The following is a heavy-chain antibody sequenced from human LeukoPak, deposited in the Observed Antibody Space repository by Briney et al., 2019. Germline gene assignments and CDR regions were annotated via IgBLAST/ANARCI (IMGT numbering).Heavy chain of an antibody. CDR1: GGTFSSYT. V-gene: IGHV1-69*04. D-gene: IGHD3-3*01. CDR2: IIPILGIA. Sequence: SVKVSCKASGGTFSSYTISWVRQAPGQGLEWMGRIIPILGIANYAQKFQGRVTITAGKSTSTAYMELSSLRSEDTAVYYCAREAIFGVVIIGNWFDPWGQGTLVTVSS. CDR3: AREAIFGVVIIGNWFDP. J-gene: IGHJ5*02.